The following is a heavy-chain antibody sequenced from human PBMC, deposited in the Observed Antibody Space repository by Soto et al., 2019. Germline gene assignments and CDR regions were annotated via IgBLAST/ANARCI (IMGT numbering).Heavy chain of an antibody. D-gene: IGHD3-10*01. CDR3: ARQNYYGSGSYYSDGNWFDP. V-gene: IGHV4-31*03. Sequence: QVQLQESGPGLVKPSQTLSLTCTVSGGSISSGGYYWSWIRQHPGKGLEWIGYIYYSGSTYYNPSLKSRVTISAGTSKNQFSLKLSSVTAAETDVYYCARQNYYGSGSYYSDGNWFDPWGQGTLVTVSS. CDR2: IYYSGST. J-gene: IGHJ5*02. CDR1: GGSISSGGYY.